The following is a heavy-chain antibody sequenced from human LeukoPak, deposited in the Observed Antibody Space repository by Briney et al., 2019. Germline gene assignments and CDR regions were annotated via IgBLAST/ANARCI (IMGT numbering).Heavy chain of an antibody. Sequence: PGGSLRLSCAASGFTFSSYSMNWVRQAPGKGLEWVSSISSSSYIYYADSVKGRFTISRDNAKNSLYLQMNSLRAEDTAVYYCARAVHDILTGYYLDYWGQGTLVTVSS. CDR2: ISSSSYI. J-gene: IGHJ4*02. V-gene: IGHV3-21*01. D-gene: IGHD3-9*01. CDR3: ARAVHDILTGYYLDY. CDR1: GFTFSSYS.